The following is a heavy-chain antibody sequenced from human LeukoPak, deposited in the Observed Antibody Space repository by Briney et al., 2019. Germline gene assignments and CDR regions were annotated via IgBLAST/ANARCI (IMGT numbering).Heavy chain of an antibody. Sequence: ASGTLSLTCTVSGGSISSGDYYWSWIRQPPGKGLEWIGYIYYSGSTYYNPSLKSRVTISVDTSKNQFSLKLSSVTAADTAVYYCASGRNYYGSGSYYRDTDYWGQGTLVTVSS. CDR3: ASGRNYYGSGSYYRDTDY. D-gene: IGHD3-10*01. J-gene: IGHJ4*02. CDR1: GGSISSGDYY. CDR2: IYYSGST. V-gene: IGHV4-30-4*01.